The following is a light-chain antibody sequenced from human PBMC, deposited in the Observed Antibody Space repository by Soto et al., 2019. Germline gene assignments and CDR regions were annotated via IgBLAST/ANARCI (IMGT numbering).Light chain of an antibody. CDR1: SSNIGAGYD. V-gene: IGLV1-40*01. CDR3: QSYDSSLSGNYV. Sequence: QAVVTQPPSVSGAPGQRVTISCTGSSSNIGAGYDVHWYQQLPGTAPKLLIYGNSNRPSGVPDRFSGSKSGTSASLAITGLQAEDDADYYCQSYDSSLSGNYVFGTGTKVTVL. J-gene: IGLJ1*01. CDR2: GNS.